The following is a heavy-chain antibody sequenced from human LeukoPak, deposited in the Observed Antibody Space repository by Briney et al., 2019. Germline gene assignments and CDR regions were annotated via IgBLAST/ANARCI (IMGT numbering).Heavy chain of an antibody. D-gene: IGHD3-22*01. CDR2: ITGNGENT. J-gene: IGHJ4*02. V-gene: IGHV3-23*01. CDR1: GFTFSSHA. CDR3: AKEGVVGDGRGYSKYYSDY. Sequence: GGSLRLSCAASGFTFSSHAMNWVRQAPGKGLEWVSGITGNGENTYYANSVRGRFTISRDNSRDTQYLQMNSLRAEDTAVYYCAKEGVVGDGRGYSKYYSDYWGQGTLVSVSS.